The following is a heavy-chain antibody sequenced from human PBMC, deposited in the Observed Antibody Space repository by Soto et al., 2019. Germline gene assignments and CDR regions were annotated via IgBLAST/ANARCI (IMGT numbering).Heavy chain of an antibody. CDR3: AGACYDDLNFDD. D-gene: IGHD2-8*01. J-gene: IGHJ6*03. CDR2: INPNSGGT. CDR1: GFTFTGYY. Sequence: ASGKVPFKASGFTFTGYYMHWVRQAPGQGVEWMGWINPNSGGTNYAQKFQGWVTMTRDTSISTAYMELSRLKSDDTAVYSCAGACYDDLNFDDWGKGTTVTVS. V-gene: IGHV1-2*04.